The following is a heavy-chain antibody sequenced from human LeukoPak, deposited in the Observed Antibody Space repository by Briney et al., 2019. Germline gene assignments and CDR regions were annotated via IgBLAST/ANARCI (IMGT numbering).Heavy chain of an antibody. V-gene: IGHV1-8*01. J-gene: IGHJ6*02. CDR3: ARGLYSGYGNYYYYYGMDV. CDR2: MNPNSGNT. D-gene: IGHD5-12*01. Sequence: ASVKVSCKASGYTFTSYDINWVRQATGQGLEWMGLMNPNSGNTGYAQKFQGRVTMTRNTSISTAYMELSSLRSEDTAVYYCARGLYSGYGNYYYYYGMDVWGQGTTVTVSS. CDR1: GYTFTSYD.